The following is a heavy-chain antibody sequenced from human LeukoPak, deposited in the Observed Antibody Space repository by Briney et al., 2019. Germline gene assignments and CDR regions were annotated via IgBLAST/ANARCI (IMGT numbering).Heavy chain of an antibody. V-gene: IGHV3-30*18. CDR1: GFTFSSYG. Sequence: QAGGSLRLSCAASGFTFSSYGMHWVRQAPGKGLEGVAVISYDGSNKYYADSVKGRFTISRDNSKNTLYLQMNSLRAEDTAVYYCAKEEIAAAGTYYYYGMDVWGQGTTVTVSS. D-gene: IGHD6-13*01. CDR3: AKEEIAAAGTYYYYGMDV. CDR2: ISYDGSNK. J-gene: IGHJ6*02.